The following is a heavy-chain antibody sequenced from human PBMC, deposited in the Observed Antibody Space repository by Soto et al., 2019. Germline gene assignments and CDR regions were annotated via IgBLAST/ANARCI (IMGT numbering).Heavy chain of an antibody. CDR2: ISGSGGST. CDR3: AKDENGYSYGYLFDY. CDR1: GFSFSNSW. J-gene: IGHJ4*02. Sequence: PGGSLRLSSAASGFSFSNSWMNWVRQAPGKGLEWVSTISGSGGSTYYADSVKGRFTISRDNSKNTLYLQMNSLRAEDTAVYYCAKDENGYSYGYLFDYWGQGTLVTVSS. V-gene: IGHV3-23*01. D-gene: IGHD5-18*01.